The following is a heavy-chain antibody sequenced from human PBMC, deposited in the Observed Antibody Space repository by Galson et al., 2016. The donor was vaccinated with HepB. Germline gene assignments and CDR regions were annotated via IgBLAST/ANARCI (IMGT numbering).Heavy chain of an antibody. V-gene: IGHV1-18*01. D-gene: IGHD1-1*01. Sequence: SVKVSCKASGYTFTSYGINWVRQAPGQGLEYMGWISAYQGNTKYAQKFQGRVTMTTDTPTSTAYMELRSLSSDDTAVYYCARDRGQLYLRDAFDIWGQGTMVTVSS. J-gene: IGHJ3*02. CDR1: GYTFTSYG. CDR3: ARDRGQLYLRDAFDI. CDR2: ISAYQGNT.